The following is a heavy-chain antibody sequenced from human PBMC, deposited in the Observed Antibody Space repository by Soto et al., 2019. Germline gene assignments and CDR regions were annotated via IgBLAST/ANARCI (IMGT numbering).Heavy chain of an antibody. Sequence: QVQLQQSGPRLVKPSETLSLTCTVSSGPDRSHNWGWIRQPPRRGLEWIGYVYYTGDTAYNPSLRGRVSISADTSTTDISLTLNSGTAADTAVYYCVRQGIDYINGLGDVWGQGTTVSVSS. D-gene: IGHD4-4*01. CDR1: SGPDRSHN. V-gene: IGHV4-59*08. CDR3: VRQGIDYINGLGDV. CDR2: VYYTGDT. J-gene: IGHJ6*02.